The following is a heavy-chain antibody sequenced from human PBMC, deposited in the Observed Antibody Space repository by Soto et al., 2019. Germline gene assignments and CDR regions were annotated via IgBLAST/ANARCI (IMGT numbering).Heavy chain of an antibody. D-gene: IGHD2-15*01. J-gene: IGHJ5*02. CDR1: GYTFTSYG. CDR3: AREVVAVVAATHNWFDP. CDR2: ISAYNGNT. V-gene: IGHV1-18*01. Sequence: QVQLVQSGAEVKKPGASVKVSCKASGYTFTSYGISWVRQAPGQGLEWMGWISAYNGNTNYAQKLQGRVTMTTDTSTSTAYMELRSLRSDDTAVYYWAREVVAVVAATHNWFDPWGQGTLVTVSS.